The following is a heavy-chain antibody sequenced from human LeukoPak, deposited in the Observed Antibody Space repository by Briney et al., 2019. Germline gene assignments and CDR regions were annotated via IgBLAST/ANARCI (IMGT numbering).Heavy chain of an antibody. V-gene: IGHV3-48*04. CDR1: GFTFSSYA. CDR2: ISPSSSTNT. CDR3: ARGHWGMDV. D-gene: IGHD1-1*01. Sequence: GRSLRLSCAASGFTFSSYAMHWVRQAPGKGLEWVSYISPSSSTNTNYADSVKGRFTISRDNAKNSVYLQMNSLRAEDTAVYYCARGHWGMDVWGQGTTVTVSS. J-gene: IGHJ6*02.